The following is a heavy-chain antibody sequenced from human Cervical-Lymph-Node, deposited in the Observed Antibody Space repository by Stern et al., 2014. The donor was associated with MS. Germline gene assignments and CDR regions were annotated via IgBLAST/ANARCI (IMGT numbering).Heavy chain of an antibody. CDR2: IILVFVTA. J-gene: IGHJ6*02. D-gene: IGHD5-12*01. CDR1: GGTFSDYA. V-gene: IGHV1-69*01. Sequence: VQLVESGAEVKKPGSSVKVSCKASGGTFSDYAISWVRQAPRHGLEWMGGIILVFVTANYAQKFQGRVTLIADESTSTAYMELSSLRSEDTAVYYCARDSDLGNGGYGMDVWGQGTTITVSS. CDR3: ARDSDLGNGGYGMDV.